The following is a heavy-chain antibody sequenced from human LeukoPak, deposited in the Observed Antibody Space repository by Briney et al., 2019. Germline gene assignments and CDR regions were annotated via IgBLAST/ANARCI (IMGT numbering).Heavy chain of an antibody. Sequence: QSGGSLRLSCAASGSTFSNYDMHWARQAPGKGLEWVTFIRSDGSDKYYADSVKGRFTISRDNSKNTLYLQMNSLRAEDTAVYYCAILPHDYNSMDVWGKGTTVTVSS. CDR2: IRSDGSDK. CDR1: GSTFSNYD. J-gene: IGHJ6*04. V-gene: IGHV3-30*02. CDR3: AILPHDYNSMDV.